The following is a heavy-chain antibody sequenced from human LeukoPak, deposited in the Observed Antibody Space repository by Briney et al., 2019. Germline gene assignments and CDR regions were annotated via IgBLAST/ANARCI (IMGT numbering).Heavy chain of an antibody. CDR3: ARDRLAAPLSFDY. Sequence: ASVKVSCKASGGTFSRYAISWVRQAPGQGLEWMGGIIPMFGMANYAQKFQGRVKITAAESTSTVYMELSSLRSEDTAVYYCARDRLAAPLSFDYWGQGTLVTVSS. J-gene: IGHJ4*02. CDR1: GGTFSRYA. V-gene: IGHV1-69*13. CDR2: IIPMFGMA.